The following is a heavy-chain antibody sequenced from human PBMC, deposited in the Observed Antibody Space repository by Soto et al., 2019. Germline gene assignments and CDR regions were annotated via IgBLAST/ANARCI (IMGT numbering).Heavy chain of an antibody. CDR1: GGSMSSSGYY. Sequence: PSETLSLTCTVSGGSMSSSGYYWGWIRQHPGKGQEWVGSIYYSGSSYYNPSLKSRVTISVDTSKNQCSLRLSSVTAADTAVYYCARHDRQGSTYYDFWSGYYPFDYWGQGTLVTVSS. CDR2: IYYSGSS. CDR3: ARHDRQGSTYYDFWSGYYPFDY. V-gene: IGHV4-39*01. D-gene: IGHD3-3*01. J-gene: IGHJ4*02.